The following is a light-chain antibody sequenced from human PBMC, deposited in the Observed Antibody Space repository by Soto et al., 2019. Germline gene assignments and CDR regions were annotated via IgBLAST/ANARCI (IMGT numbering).Light chain of an antibody. V-gene: IGLV1-51*01. CDR2: DNN. J-gene: IGLJ2*01. CDR3: GTWDNILGAV. Sequence: VVTQPPSVSAAPGQKVTISCSGSRSNIENNYVSWYQQLPGTAPQLLIYDNNKRASGIPDRFSASKSGTSATLGITALQSGDEADYYCGTWDNILGAVFGGGTKVTVL. CDR1: RSNIENNY.